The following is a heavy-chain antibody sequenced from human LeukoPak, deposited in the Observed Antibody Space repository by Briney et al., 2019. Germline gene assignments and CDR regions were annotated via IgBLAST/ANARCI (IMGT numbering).Heavy chain of an antibody. CDR3: ARGRDGYNFDY. V-gene: IGHV3-74*01. D-gene: IGHD5-24*01. Sequence: GGSLRLSCAASGFSFSSYWMHWVRQTPGRGLMWVSRINSDGSSTTYADSVKGRFTISRDNAKNTLYLQMNSLRAEDTAVYYCARGRDGYNFDYWGQGTLVTVSS. CDR1: GFSFSSYW. J-gene: IGHJ4*02. CDR2: INSDGSST.